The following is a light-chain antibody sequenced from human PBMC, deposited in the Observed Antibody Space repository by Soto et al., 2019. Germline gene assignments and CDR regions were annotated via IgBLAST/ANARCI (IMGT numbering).Light chain of an antibody. CDR3: QQYINLWT. J-gene: IGKJ1*01. CDR1: QSVGSF. CDR2: GAS. Sequence: MTLFPATLKLYPGERATLSCRASQSVGSFLAWYKQKPGQAPRLLIYGASTRATGIPARFSGSGSGTEFTLTISSLQPEDFAVYYCQQYINLWTFGQGTKGDIK. V-gene: IGKV3-15*01.